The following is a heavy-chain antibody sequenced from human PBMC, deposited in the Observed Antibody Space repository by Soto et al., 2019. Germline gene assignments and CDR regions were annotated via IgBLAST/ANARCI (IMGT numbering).Heavy chain of an antibody. D-gene: IGHD6-19*01. J-gene: IGHJ4*02. CDR2: IWYDGSNK. CDR1: GFTFSSYG. Sequence: QVQLVESGGGVVQPGRSLRLSCAASGFTFSSYGMHWVRQAPGKGLEWVAVIWYDGSNKYYADSVKGRFTISRDNSKNTLYLQMNSLRAEDTAVYYCARETPSIAVAGTGGFGFDYWGQGTLVTVSS. V-gene: IGHV3-33*01. CDR3: ARETPSIAVAGTGGFGFDY.